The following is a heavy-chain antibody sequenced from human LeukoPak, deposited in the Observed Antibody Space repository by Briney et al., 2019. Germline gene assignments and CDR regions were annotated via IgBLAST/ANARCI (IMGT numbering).Heavy chain of an antibody. V-gene: IGHV4-34*01. CDR3: ARGFRRLES. D-gene: IGHD6-19*01. CDR2: INHSGST. Sequence: SETLSLTCAVYGGSFSGYYCSWIRQPPGKGLEWIGEINHSGSTNYNPSLKSRVTISVDTSKNQFSLKLSSVTAADTAVYYCARGFRRLESWGQGTLVTVSS. J-gene: IGHJ4*02. CDR1: GGSFSGYY.